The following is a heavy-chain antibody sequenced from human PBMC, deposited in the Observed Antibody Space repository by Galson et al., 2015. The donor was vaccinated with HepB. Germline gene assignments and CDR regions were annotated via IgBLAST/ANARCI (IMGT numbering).Heavy chain of an antibody. Sequence: SLRLSCAASGFAFRDYALSWLRQAPGKGLEWVGFIRSQDYGGTTEYAASVKGRFTISRDDSKSTAYLQMNSLSSEDTAVYYCSRDWVTNFYFYYGLEVWGQGTTVTVSS. V-gene: IGHV3-49*03. D-gene: IGHD5-18*01. CDR2: IRSQDYGGTT. CDR1: GFAFRDYA. J-gene: IGHJ6*02. CDR3: SRDWVTNFYFYYGLEV.